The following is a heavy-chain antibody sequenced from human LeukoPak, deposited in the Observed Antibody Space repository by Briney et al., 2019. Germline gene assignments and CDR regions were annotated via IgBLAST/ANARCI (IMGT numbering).Heavy chain of an antibody. V-gene: IGHV4-38-2*02. CDR1: DYSISSGYY. J-gene: IGHJ4*02. D-gene: IGHD3-10*01. CDR3: ARDLVPGSGSPIDY. Sequence: SETLSLTCTVSDYSISSGYYWGWIRQPPGKGLEWIGSIYQSGSTYYNPSLKSRVTISVDTSKNQFSLKLRSVTAADTAVYYCARDLVPGSGSPIDYWGQGTLVTVSS. CDR2: IYQSGST.